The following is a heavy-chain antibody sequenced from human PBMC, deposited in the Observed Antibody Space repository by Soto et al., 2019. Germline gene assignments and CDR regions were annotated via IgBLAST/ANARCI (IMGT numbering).Heavy chain of an antibody. CDR3: AKDGGWQIGFDS. CDR1: GFTFSSYA. CDR2: ISSSGEST. V-gene: IGHV3-23*01. J-gene: IGHJ5*01. D-gene: IGHD3-10*01. Sequence: PGGSLRLSCTASGFTFSSYAMTWVRQAPGKGLEWVSSISSSGESTYYADSVKGRFTISRDKSKNTLFLQMNSLRVEDTAVYSCAKDGGWQIGFDSWGQGTQVTVSS.